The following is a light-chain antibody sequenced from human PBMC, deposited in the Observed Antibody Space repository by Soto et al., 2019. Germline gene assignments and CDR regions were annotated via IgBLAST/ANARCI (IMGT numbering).Light chain of an antibody. CDR3: QQYYSTPWT. J-gene: IGKJ1*01. CDR2: WAS. V-gene: IGKV4-1*01. Sequence: DIVMTQSPDSLAVSLGERATINCKSSQSILYSSNNKNHLAWYQQKAGQPPKLLIYWASTRGSGVPDRFSGSGSGTDFTLTISSLQAEDVAVYYCQQYYSTPWTFGQGTKVDIK. CDR1: QSILYSSNNKNH.